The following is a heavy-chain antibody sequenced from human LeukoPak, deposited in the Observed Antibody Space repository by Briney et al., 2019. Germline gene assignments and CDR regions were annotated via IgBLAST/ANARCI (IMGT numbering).Heavy chain of an antibody. CDR1: GFTVSSNY. Sequence: GSLRLSCAASGFTVSSNYMSWVRQAPGKGLEWVSVMYSGGITYDADSVKGRFTISRDNSKNTLSLQMNSLRADDTAVYYCARGSSGWYGYSDYWGQGTLVTVSS. D-gene: IGHD6-19*01. J-gene: IGHJ4*02. CDR2: MYSGGIT. CDR3: ARGSSGWYGYSDY. V-gene: IGHV3-66*01.